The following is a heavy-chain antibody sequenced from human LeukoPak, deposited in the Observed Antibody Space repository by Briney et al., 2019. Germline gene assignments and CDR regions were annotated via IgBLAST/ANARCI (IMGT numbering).Heavy chain of an antibody. CDR3: VRDFGVATPRLYDY. CDR2: IYYSGST. CDR1: GGSISSSSYY. V-gene: IGHV4-39*07. D-gene: IGHD5-12*01. Sequence: SETLSLTCTVSGGSISSSSYYWGWIRQPPGKGLEWIGTIYYSGSTYYNPSLKSRVTISLDTSKNQFSLKLSSVTAADTAVYYCVRDFGVATPRLYDYWGQGTLVTVSS. J-gene: IGHJ4*02.